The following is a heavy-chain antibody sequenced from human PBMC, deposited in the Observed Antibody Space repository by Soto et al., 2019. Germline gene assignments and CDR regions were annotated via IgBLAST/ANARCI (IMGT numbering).Heavy chain of an antibody. V-gene: IGHV4-34*01. CDR2: INHSGST. D-gene: IGHD3-16*02. J-gene: IGHJ4*02. CDR3: ARGRAYSDYIRRSYRRIYFDY. Sequence: SETLSLTCAVYGGSFSGYYWSWIRQPPGKGLEWIGEINHSGSTNYNPSLKSRVTISVDTSKNQFSLKLSSVTAADTAVYYCARGRAYSDYIRRSYRRIYFDYWGQGTLVTVSS. CDR1: GGSFSGYY.